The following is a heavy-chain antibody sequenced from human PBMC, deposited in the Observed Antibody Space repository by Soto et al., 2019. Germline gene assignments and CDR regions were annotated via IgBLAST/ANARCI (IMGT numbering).Heavy chain of an antibody. CDR1: GFTFSSYG. V-gene: IGHV3-30*03. CDR3: AGTPNSGWTLKFGY. CDR2: ISYDGSNK. Sequence: GGSLRLSCAASGFTFSSYGMHWVRQAPGKGLEWVAVISYDGSNKYYADSVKGRFTISRDNSKNTLYLQMNSLRAEDTAVYYCAGTPNSGWTLKFGYWGQGTLVTVSS. D-gene: IGHD6-19*01. J-gene: IGHJ4*02.